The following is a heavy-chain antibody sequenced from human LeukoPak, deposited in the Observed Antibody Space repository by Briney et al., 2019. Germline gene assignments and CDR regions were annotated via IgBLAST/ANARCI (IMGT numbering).Heavy chain of an antibody. CDR1: GFTFDDYA. Sequence: GGSLRLSCAASGFTFDDYAMNWVRQAPGKGLEWVSYISSSGTTISYAQSVKGRFTITRDNAQNSLTLHMNTLRADDTAVYYCAKDGGTHFDHWGQGTLVTVSS. CDR3: AKDGGTHFDH. D-gene: IGHD1-26*01. CDR2: ISSSGTTI. J-gene: IGHJ4*02. V-gene: IGHV3-48*03.